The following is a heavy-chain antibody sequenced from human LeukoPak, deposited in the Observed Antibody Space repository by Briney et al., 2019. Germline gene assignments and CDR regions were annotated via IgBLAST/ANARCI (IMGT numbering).Heavy chain of an antibody. V-gene: IGHV4-34*01. D-gene: IGHD4-17*01. CDR1: GGSFSGYY. Sequence: SETLSLTCAGYGGSFSGYYWSWIRQPPGKGLEWIGEINHSGSTNYNPSLKSRVTISVDTSKNQFSLKLSSVTAADTAVYYCARGYGDGTWFDPWGQGTLVTVSS. CDR3: ARGYGDGTWFDP. J-gene: IGHJ5*02. CDR2: INHSGST.